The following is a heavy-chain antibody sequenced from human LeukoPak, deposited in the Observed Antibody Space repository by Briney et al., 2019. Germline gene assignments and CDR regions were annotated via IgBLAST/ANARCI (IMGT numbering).Heavy chain of an antibody. CDR2: IIPIFGTA. J-gene: IGHJ5*02. D-gene: IGHD3-22*01. CDR1: GYTFTSYG. Sequence: SVKVSCKASGYTFTSYGISWVRQAPGQGLEWMGGIIPIFGTANYAQKFQGRVTITTDESTSTAYMELSSLRSEDTAVYYCARADQAGLYSSGYYYWFDPWGQGTLVTVSS. V-gene: IGHV1-69*05. CDR3: ARADQAGLYSSGYYYWFDP.